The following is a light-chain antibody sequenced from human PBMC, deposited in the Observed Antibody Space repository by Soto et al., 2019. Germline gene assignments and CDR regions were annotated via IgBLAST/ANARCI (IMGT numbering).Light chain of an antibody. CDR3: HQYNNWPPWK. Sequence: EIVMTQSPATLSVSPGERATLSCRASQSVSSNLAWYQQKPGQAPRLLIYGASTRATGIPARFSGSGSGTEFTLTISSLQSEDFAVDYCHQYNNWPPWKFGQGTKVDSK. CDR1: QSVSSN. J-gene: IGKJ1*01. CDR2: GAS. V-gene: IGKV3-15*01.